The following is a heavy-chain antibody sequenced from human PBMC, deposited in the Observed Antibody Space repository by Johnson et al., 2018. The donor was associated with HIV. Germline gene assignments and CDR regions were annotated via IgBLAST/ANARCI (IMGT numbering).Heavy chain of an antibody. D-gene: IGHD4-11*01. CDR3: ARDRDFYSGGDAFDI. V-gene: IGHV3-66*01. Sequence: VQLVESGGGLVKPGGSLRLSCAASGFTVSSNYMSWVRQAPGKGLEWVSVIYSGGSTYYADSVKGRFTISRDNSKNTLYLQMNSLRAEDTAVYYCARDRDFYSGGDAFDIWGQGTMVTVSS. CDR1: GFTVSSNY. CDR2: IYSGGST. J-gene: IGHJ3*02.